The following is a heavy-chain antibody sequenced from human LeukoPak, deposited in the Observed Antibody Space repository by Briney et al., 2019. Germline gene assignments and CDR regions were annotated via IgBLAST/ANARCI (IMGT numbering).Heavy chain of an antibody. D-gene: IGHD6-13*01. CDR3: AKGREADALFWFDP. CDR2: INPNSGGT. Sequence: GASVKVSCKASGYTFSGYYIHWVRQAPGHGLEWMGWINPNSGGTNYAQKLQGSVTLTRDTSISTAYMELSSLRSDDTAVYYCAKGREADALFWFDPWGQGTLVTVSS. J-gene: IGHJ5*02. V-gene: IGHV1-2*02. CDR1: GYTFSGYY.